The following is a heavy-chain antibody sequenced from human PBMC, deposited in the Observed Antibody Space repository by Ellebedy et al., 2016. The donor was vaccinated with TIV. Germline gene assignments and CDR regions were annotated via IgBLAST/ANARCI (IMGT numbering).Heavy chain of an antibody. V-gene: IGHV5-51*01. CDR3: ARRRYSSGWYEVGYYFDY. J-gene: IGHJ4*02. Sequence: GESLKISXKGSGYSFTSYWIGWVRQMPGKGLEWMGIIYPGDSDTRYSPSFQGQVTISADKSISTAYLQWSSLKASDTAMYYCARRRYSSGWYEVGYYFDYWGQGTLVTVSS. D-gene: IGHD6-19*01. CDR1: GYSFTSYW. CDR2: IYPGDSDT.